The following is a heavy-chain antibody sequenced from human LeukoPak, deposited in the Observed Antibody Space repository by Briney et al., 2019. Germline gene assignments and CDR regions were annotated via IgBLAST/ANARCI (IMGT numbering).Heavy chain of an antibody. V-gene: IGHV1-69*16. CDR1: GGTFSSYT. D-gene: IGHD1-26*01. CDR3: AREVERVFDY. J-gene: IGHJ4*02. CDR2: IIPILGIA. Sequence: SVKVSCKASGGTFSSYTISWVRQAPGQGLEWMGRIIPILGIANYAQKFQGRVTITTDESTSTAYMELSSLRSEDTAVYYCAREVERVFDYWGQGTLVTVSS.